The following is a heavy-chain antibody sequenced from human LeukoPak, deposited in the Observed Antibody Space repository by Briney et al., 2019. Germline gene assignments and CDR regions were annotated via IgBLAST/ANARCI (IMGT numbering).Heavy chain of an antibody. J-gene: IGHJ6*02. CDR3: AKYSSSSNYYYGMDV. CDR1: GFTFSNYG. CDR2: VSVDGSDK. D-gene: IGHD6-13*01. V-gene: IGHV3-30*18. Sequence: GGALRLSCAASGFTFSNYGMHWVRQAPGKGLDWVAVVSVDGSDKQYADSVKGRFTLSRDNSEKTLYLQMNSLRAEDTAVYYCAKYSSSSNYYYGMDVWGQATTVTVSS.